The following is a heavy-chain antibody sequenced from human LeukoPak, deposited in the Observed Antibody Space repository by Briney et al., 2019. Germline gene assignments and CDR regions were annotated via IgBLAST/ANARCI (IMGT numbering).Heavy chain of an antibody. CDR2: IYHSGGT. V-gene: IGHV4-38-2*02. Sequence: SETLSLTCTVSGNSISSGDNYWSWIRQPPGKGLEWIVSIYHSGGTYYNPSLKSRVTISVDTSKNQFSLKLSSVTAADTAVYYCARDDSGSYTSYYYYYMDVWGKGTTVTVSS. CDR1: GNSISSGDNY. J-gene: IGHJ6*03. D-gene: IGHD1-26*01. CDR3: ARDDSGSYTSYYYYYMDV.